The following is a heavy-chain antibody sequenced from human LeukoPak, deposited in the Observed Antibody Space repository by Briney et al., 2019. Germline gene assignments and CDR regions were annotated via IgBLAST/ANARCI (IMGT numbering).Heavy chain of an antibody. CDR1: GGSISSYY. D-gene: IGHD3-22*01. J-gene: IGHJ4*02. CDR2: IYTSGST. V-gene: IGHV4-4*07. Sequence: SETLSLTCTVSGGSISSYYWSWIRQPAGKGLEWIGRIYTSGSTNYNPSLKSRVTMSVDTSKNQFSLKLSSVTAADTAVYYCARDLGDSSGSRGDYFDYWGQGTLVTVSS. CDR3: ARDLGDSSGSRGDYFDY.